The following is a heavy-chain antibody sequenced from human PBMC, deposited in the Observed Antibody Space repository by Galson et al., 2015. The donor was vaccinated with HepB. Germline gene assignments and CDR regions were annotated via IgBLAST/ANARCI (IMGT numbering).Heavy chain of an antibody. V-gene: IGHV3-21*06. J-gene: IGHJ5*02. Sequence: SLRLSCAASKFTFRNYNMNWVQQTPGKGMEWVASISYNSDNINYADSVKGRFTISRDNAKNSLYLQMNSLRAKDTAVYYCARDWGIAVSGTWWFDPWGQGTLVTVSS. CDR3: ARDWGIAVSGTWWFDP. CDR1: KFTFRNYN. CDR2: ISYNSDNI. D-gene: IGHD6-19*01.